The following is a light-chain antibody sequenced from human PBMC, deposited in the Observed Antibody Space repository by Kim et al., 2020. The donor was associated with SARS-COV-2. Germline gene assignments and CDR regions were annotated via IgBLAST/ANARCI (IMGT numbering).Light chain of an antibody. CDR1: QDINNY. CDR3: QQYGNLPPFT. V-gene: IGKV1-33*01. J-gene: IGKJ3*01. Sequence: DIQMTQSPSSLSASVGDRVTITCQASQDINNYLNWYQQKPGKAPKHLIYDASNLETGVPSRFSGSGSGTDFTFTISSLQPADIATYYCQQYGNLPPFTFGPGTKVDIK. CDR2: DAS.